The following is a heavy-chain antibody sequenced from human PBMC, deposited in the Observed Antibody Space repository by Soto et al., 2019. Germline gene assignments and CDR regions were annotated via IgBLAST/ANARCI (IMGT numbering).Heavy chain of an antibody. J-gene: IGHJ4*02. Sequence: PSETLSLTCTVSGGSISSYYWSWIRQPPGKGLEWIGYIYYSGSTNYNPSLKSRVTISVDTSKNQFSLKLSSVTAADTAVYYCARHRRDCSGGSCYFDYWGQGTLVTVSS. D-gene: IGHD2-15*01. CDR3: ARHRRDCSGGSCYFDY. CDR1: GGSISSYY. V-gene: IGHV4-59*08. CDR2: IYYSGST.